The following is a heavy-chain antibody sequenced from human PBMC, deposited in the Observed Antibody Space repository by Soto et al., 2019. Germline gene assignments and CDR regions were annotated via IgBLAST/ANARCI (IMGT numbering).Heavy chain of an antibody. CDR3: AEPTAATVYYFDY. J-gene: IGHJ4*02. Sequence: PGGSLRLSCAASGFTFSSYAMSWVRQAPGKGLEWVSAISGSGGSTYYADSVKGRFTISRDNSKNTLYLQMNSLRAEDTTVYYCAEPTAATVYYFDYWGQGTLVTVSS. V-gene: IGHV3-23*01. CDR2: ISGSGGST. D-gene: IGHD2-15*01. CDR1: GFTFSSYA.